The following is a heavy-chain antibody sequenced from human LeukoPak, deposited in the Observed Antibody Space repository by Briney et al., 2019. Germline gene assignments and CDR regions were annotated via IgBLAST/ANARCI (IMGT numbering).Heavy chain of an antibody. J-gene: IGHJ4*02. CDR2: INPSGGRT. Sequence: ASVKVSCKASGYTFIDYYMHWVRQAPGQGLEWMGIINPSGGRTTYAQKFQGRVTMTRDTSTSTVYMELSSLRSEDTAVYYCARADQPYDDILTGPAYWGQGTLVTVSS. D-gene: IGHD3-9*01. V-gene: IGHV1-46*01. CDR3: ARADQPYDDILTGPAY. CDR1: GYTFIDYY.